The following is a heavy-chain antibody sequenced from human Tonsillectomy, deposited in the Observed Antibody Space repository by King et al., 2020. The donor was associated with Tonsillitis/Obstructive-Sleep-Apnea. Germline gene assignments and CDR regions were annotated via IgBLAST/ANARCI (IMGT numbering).Heavy chain of an antibody. CDR2: IYPGDSDN. J-gene: IGHJ5*02. CDR3: ARRGYCGGATCNKWFDP. V-gene: IGHV5-51*03. D-gene: IGHD2-15*01. Sequence: QLVQSGAEVKKPGESLKISCKASGYRFTGYWIGWVRQMPGKGLEWMGIIYPGDSDNRYSPSFQSQVTISADESISTAYLQCSSLKASDTAMYDCARRGYCGGATCNKWFDPCGQGTLVTVSS. CDR1: GYRFTGYW.